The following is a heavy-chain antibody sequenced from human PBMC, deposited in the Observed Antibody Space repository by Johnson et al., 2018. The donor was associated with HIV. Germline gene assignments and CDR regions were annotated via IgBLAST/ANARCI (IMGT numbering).Heavy chain of an antibody. J-gene: IGHJ3*02. CDR3: ARLRDGYNFDAFDI. Sequence: VQLVESGGGLVQPGESLRLSCVASGFTFSQYAMHWVRQAPGKGLEYVSAISTTGVSTYYADSVRGRFTISRDNSKNTLYLQMGSLRAEDMAVYYCARLRDGYNFDAFDIWGQGTMVTVSS. CDR1: GFTFSQYA. V-gene: IGHV3-64*07. CDR2: ISTTGVST. D-gene: IGHD5-24*01.